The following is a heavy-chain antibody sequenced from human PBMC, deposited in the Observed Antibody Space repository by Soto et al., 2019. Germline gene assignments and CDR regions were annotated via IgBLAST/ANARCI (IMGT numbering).Heavy chain of an antibody. CDR3: ARDLRYCSSTSCYSFDYYGMDV. J-gene: IGHJ6*02. D-gene: IGHD2-2*02. V-gene: IGHV1-2*02. Sequence: ASVKVSCKASGYTFTGYYMHWVRQAPGQGLEWMGWINPNSGGTNYAQKFQGRVTMTRDTSISTAYMELSRLRSDDTAVYYCARDLRYCSSTSCYSFDYYGMDVWGQGTTVTVSS. CDR1: GYTFTGYY. CDR2: INPNSGGT.